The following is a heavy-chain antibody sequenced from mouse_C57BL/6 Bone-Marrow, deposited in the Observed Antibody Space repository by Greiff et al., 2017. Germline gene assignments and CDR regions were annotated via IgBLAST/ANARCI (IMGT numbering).Heavy chain of an antibody. CDR3: ATGTSFAY. CDR2: ISDGGSYT. V-gene: IGHV5-4*03. J-gene: IGHJ3*01. D-gene: IGHD4-1*01. CDR1: GFTFSSYA. Sequence: EVKLVESGGGLVKPGGSLKLSCAASGFTFSSYAMSWVRQTPEKRLEWVATISDGGSYTYYPDNVKGRFTISRDNAKNNLYLQMSHLKSEDTAMYYCATGTSFAYWGQGTLVTVSA.